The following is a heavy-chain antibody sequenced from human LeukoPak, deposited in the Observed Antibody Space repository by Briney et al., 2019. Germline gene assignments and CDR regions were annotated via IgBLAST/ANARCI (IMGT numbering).Heavy chain of an antibody. CDR2: ISGSGGSA. V-gene: IGHV3-23*01. J-gene: IGHJ4*02. CDR1: GFTFSFYA. Sequence: GGSLRLSCAASGFTFSFYAMSWVRQVPGKGLEWVSFISGSGGSAWHADSAKGRFTISRDNSKNTLYLQMNSLRADDTAVYYCVKDKKVTSSLQGDYWGQGTLVTVSS. CDR3: VKDKKVTSSLQGDY. D-gene: IGHD4-17*01.